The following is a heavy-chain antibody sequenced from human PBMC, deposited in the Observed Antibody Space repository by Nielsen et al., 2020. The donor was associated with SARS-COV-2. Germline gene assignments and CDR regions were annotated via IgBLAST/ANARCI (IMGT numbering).Heavy chain of an antibody. D-gene: IGHD4-11*01. Sequence: ASVKVSCKASGYTFTSYYMHWVRQAPGQGLEWMGIINPSGGSTSYAQKFQGRVTMTRDTSTSTVYMELSSLRSEDTAVYYCADRTKVDYTCDYWGQGTLVTVSS. J-gene: IGHJ4*02. CDR3: ADRTKVDYTCDY. CDR2: INPSGGST. V-gene: IGHV1-46*01. CDR1: GYTFTSYY.